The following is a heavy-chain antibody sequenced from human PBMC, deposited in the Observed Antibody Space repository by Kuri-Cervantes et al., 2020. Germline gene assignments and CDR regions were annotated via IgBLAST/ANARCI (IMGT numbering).Heavy chain of an antibody. J-gene: IGHJ4*02. Sequence: ETLSLTCAASGFTFSSYAMSWVRQAPGKGLEWMANIKQDGSEKYYVDSVKGRFTISRDNAKNSLYLQMNSLSAEDTAVYYCARERAGTGYSMVCYWGQGTLVTVSS. V-gene: IGHV3-7*01. CDR2: IKQDGSEK. CDR3: ARERAGTGYSMVCY. D-gene: IGHD3/OR15-3a*01. CDR1: GFTFSSYA.